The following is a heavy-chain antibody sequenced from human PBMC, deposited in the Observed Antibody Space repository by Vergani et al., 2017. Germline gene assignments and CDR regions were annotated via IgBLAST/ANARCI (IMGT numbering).Heavy chain of an antibody. CDR3: ERALEVPAAMSYGDYYYYMDV. Sequence: QVQLVQSGAEVKKPGASVKVSCKASGGTFSSYAISWVRQAPGQGLEWMGGIIPIFGTANYAQKFQGRVTITADESTSTAYMELSSLRSEDTAVYYCERALEVPAAMSYGDYYYYMDVWGKGTTVTVSS. V-gene: IGHV1-69*13. CDR2: IIPIFGTA. CDR1: GGTFSSYA. J-gene: IGHJ6*03. D-gene: IGHD2-2*01.